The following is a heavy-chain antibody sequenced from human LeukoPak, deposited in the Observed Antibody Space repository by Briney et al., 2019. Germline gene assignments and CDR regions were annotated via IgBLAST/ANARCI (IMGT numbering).Heavy chain of an antibody. CDR3: ARKIGVVVAAQSHTRRYFDY. J-gene: IGHJ4*02. CDR2: IYYSGST. Sequence: SETLSLTCTVSGGSISSSSYYWGWIRQPPGKGLEWIGSIYYSGSTYYNPSLKSRVTISVDTSKNQFSLKLSSVTAADTAVYYCARKIGVVVAAQSHTRRYFDYWGQGTLVTVSS. CDR1: GGSISSSSYY. V-gene: IGHV4-39*07. D-gene: IGHD2-15*01.